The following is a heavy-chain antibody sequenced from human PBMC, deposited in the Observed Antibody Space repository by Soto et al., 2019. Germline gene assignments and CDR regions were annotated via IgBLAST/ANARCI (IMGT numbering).Heavy chain of an antibody. CDR2: ISSSSTYT. CDR1: GITFSDYY. D-gene: IGHD1-26*01. J-gene: IGHJ4*02. V-gene: IGHV3-11*06. Sequence: QVQLVESGGGLVKPGGSLRLSCAASGITFSDYYMSWIRQAPGKGLEWVAYISSSSTYTNYADSVKGRFTISRDNANNSLFLQMNSLRADDTAVYFCAGKQWEASGNYYFDYWGQGTLVTVSS. CDR3: AGKQWEASGNYYFDY.